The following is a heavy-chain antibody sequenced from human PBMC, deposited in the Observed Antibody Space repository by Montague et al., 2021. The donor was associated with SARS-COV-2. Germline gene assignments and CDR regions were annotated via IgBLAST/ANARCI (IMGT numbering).Heavy chain of an antibody. D-gene: IGHD5-24*01. Sequence: SLRLSCAASGFTFSSYAMNWVRQAPGKGLEWVSYISSSSSTIYYADSSKGRFTISRDNAKNSLYLQMNSLRAEDTAIYYCASDSGIEIPDYYYSMDVWGQGTTVTVSS. J-gene: IGHJ6*02. CDR2: ISSSSSTI. CDR1: GFTFSSYA. CDR3: ASDSGIEIPDYYYSMDV. V-gene: IGHV3-48*03.